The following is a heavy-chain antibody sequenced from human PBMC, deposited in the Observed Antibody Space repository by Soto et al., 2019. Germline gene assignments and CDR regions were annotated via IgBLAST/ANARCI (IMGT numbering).Heavy chain of an antibody. J-gene: IGHJ4*02. CDR3: AREYYGLLTGYYTDY. CDR2: ISGDGVTT. CDR1: GFPFSSYW. D-gene: IGHD3-9*01. V-gene: IGHV3-74*01. Sequence: EVQLVESGGDLVQRGGSLSLSCAASGFPFSSYWMHWVRHTPGKGLDWVARISGDGVTTYYPDSVTGRFTVSRDNAKNTLSLQIRGLRAEDTAVYYCAREYYGLLTGYYTDYWGQGTLVSVSS.